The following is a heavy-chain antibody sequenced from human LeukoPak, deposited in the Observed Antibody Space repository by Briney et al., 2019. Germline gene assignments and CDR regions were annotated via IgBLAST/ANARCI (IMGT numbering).Heavy chain of an antibody. V-gene: IGHV1-2*02. D-gene: IGHD1-26*01. Sequence: ASVKLSCKASGYNFNNNYIHWVRQARGQGLELLGLINPNSGATNDAQTFQGRVTMTRAASIRTDYLELSGLRSDDTAVYYCARDGGRCDPVNCHPGELETWGQGTLVTVSS. CDR2: INPNSGAT. J-gene: IGHJ5*02. CDR3: ARDGGRCDPVNCHPGELET. CDR1: GYNFNNNY.